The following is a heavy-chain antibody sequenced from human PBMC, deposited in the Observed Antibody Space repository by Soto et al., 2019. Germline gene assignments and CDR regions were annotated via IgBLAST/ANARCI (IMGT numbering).Heavy chain of an antibody. J-gene: IGHJ4*02. CDR1: GFTFSTSE. V-gene: IGHV3-48*03. Sequence: EVPLVESGGGLGQPGGSLRLSCAASGFTFSTSEMSWVRQAPGKGLEWVSHISSSGTTTYYADSVKGRFTISRDNANHSLYLQMNSLRGEDTAVYYCARWEVVTGLDYWGQGTLVNGSS. CDR2: ISSSGTTT. CDR3: ARWEVVTGLDY. D-gene: IGHD3-22*01.